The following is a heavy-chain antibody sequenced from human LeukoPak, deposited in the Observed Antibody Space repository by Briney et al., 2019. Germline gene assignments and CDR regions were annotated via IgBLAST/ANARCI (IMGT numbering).Heavy chain of an antibody. J-gene: IGHJ4*02. CDR1: GFTLRSYS. Sequence: PGGSLRLSCAASGFTLRSYSMSWVRQAPGKGLEWVSSINWGSNHIYYADAVQGRFTISRDNAKNSLYLQMNSLRAENTAIYYCARDNSGWSRDYWGQGTLVTVSS. CDR3: ARDNSGWSRDY. V-gene: IGHV3-21*06. D-gene: IGHD6-19*01. CDR2: INWGSNHI.